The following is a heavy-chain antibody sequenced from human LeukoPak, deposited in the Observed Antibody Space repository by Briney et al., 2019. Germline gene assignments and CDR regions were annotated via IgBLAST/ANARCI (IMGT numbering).Heavy chain of an antibody. V-gene: IGHV3-74*01. Sequence: GGSLRLSCAASGFTFSGYWIHWVRQAPVKGLEWVSRVDSDGSRTDYADSVKGRFTISRDNAKNTLFLHMHSLRPEDTAVYYCTRSPYSSSWTFEYWGQGTLVSVPS. CDR1: GFTFSGYW. J-gene: IGHJ4*02. CDR2: VDSDGSRT. D-gene: IGHD6-13*01. CDR3: TRSPYSSSWTFEY.